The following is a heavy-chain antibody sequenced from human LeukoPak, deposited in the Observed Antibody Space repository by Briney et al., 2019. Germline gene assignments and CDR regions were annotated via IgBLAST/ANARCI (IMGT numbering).Heavy chain of an antibody. CDR3: ARVISGTWLWF. J-gene: IGHJ4*02. V-gene: IGHV1-18*01. CDR2: ISGYNGYT. CDR1: GYTFTSYG. D-gene: IGHD1-14*01. Sequence: VASVKVSCKASGYTFTSYGISWVRQAPGQGLEWMGWISGYNGYTHYAHNLQGRVTMTTDTSTSTAYMELRSLRSDDTAVYYCARVISGTWLWFWGQGTLVTVSS.